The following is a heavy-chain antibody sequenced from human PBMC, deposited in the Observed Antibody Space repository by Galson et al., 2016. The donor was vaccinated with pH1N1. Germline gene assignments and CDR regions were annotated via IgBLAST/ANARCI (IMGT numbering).Heavy chain of an antibody. V-gene: IGHV6-1*01. Sequence: CAISGDSVSRNSAAWNWIRQSPSRGLEWLGRTYYRSQWYNDYAVSVKSRITINPDTSKNQFSLQLNSVTPEDTAVYYCARASLGDYVGNFDYWGQGTLVTVSS. CDR3: ARASLGDYVGNFDY. D-gene: IGHD4-17*01. CDR2: TYYRSQWYN. CDR1: GDSVSRNSAA. J-gene: IGHJ4*02.